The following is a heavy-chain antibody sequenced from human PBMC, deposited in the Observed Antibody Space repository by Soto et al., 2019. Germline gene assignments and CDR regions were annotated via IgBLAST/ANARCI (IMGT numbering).Heavy chain of an antibody. CDR2: ITPMLGTA. Sequence: QAQLVQSGAEVKKPGSSVKVSCNASGGTFSSYDLNWGRQAPVQGLEWVGGITPMLGTAKNAQKFQGRVTTTADESTTTAYMELSSLRSEDTAVYFCARDIGVTPQKSYFDYWGQGSLVTVSS. CDR3: ARDIGVTPQKSYFDY. CDR1: GGTFSSYD. D-gene: IGHD3-3*01. V-gene: IGHV1-69*01. J-gene: IGHJ4*02.